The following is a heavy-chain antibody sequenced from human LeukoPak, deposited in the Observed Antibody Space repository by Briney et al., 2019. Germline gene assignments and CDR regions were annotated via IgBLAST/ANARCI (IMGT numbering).Heavy chain of an antibody. J-gene: IGHJ4*02. CDR1: GFTFSSYA. CDR2: ISGSSGSTI. D-gene: IGHD2-21*01. Sequence: GGSLRLSCAASGFTFSSYAMSWVRQAPGKGLEWVSAISGSSGSTIYYADSVKGRFTISRDNAKNSLYLQMNSLRAEDTAVYYCARDSASGEEAFDYWGQGTLVTVSS. CDR3: ARDSASGEEAFDY. V-gene: IGHV3-23*01.